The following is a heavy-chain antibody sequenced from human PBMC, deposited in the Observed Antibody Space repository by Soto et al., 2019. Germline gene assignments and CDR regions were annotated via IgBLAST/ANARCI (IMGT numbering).Heavy chain of an antibody. J-gene: IGHJ6*03. CDR2: ISGSGGYT. CDR1: GFTFSSYA. V-gene: IGHV3-23*01. Sequence: EVQLLESGGGLVQPGGSLRLSCAASGFTFSSYAMSWVRQAPGKGLEWVSAISGSGGYTYYADSVKGRFTISRDNSKNTLYLQMNSLRAEDTAVYYCAKVGTTGTYAYYYDYMDVWGKGTTVTVSS. D-gene: IGHD1-1*01. CDR3: AKVGTTGTYAYYYDYMDV.